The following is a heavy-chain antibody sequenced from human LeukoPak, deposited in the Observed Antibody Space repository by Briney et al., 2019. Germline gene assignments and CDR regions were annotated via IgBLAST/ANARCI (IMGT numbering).Heavy chain of an antibody. CDR3: ARVRSGYHLDY. V-gene: IGHV3-48*02. CDR2: ISTSGNTI. J-gene: IGHJ4*02. D-gene: IGHD3-22*01. CDR1: GFTFSSYS. Sequence: QPGGSLRLSCAASGFTFSSYSMNWVRQAPGKGLEWVSFISTSGNTIYYADSVKGRFTISRDNAKNSLYLQMNSLRDEDTAVYYCARVRSGYHLDYWGQGTLVTVSS.